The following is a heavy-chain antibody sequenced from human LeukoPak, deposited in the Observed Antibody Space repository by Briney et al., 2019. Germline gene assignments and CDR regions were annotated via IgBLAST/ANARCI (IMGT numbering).Heavy chain of an antibody. Sequence: SETLSLTCAVYGGSFSGYYWSWIRQPPGKGLEWIGEINHSGSTNYNPSLKSRVTISVDTSKNQFSLKLSSVTAADTAVYYCAREGGDGLRLWLGEPYFDYWGQGTLVTVSS. J-gene: IGHJ4*02. D-gene: IGHD3-10*01. CDR1: GGSFSGYY. V-gene: IGHV4-34*01. CDR2: INHSGST. CDR3: AREGGDGLRLWLGEPYFDY.